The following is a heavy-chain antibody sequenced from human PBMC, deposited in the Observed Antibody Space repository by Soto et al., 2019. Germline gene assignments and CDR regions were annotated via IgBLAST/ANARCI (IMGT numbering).Heavy chain of an antibody. V-gene: IGHV4-34*01. Sequence: LSRTCAFYGGSFSDYYCSWIGDPPGKGLEWIGEIIRSGRTNHTPSVKSPVTISVETSKNPFSLKLNSVTAADTAVYFCARGRGVVEPPAVTPGLGGLEVWCQGT. D-gene: IGHD2-2*01. CDR1: GGSFSDYY. CDR2: IIRSGRT. CDR3: ARGRGVVEPPAVTPGLGGLEV. J-gene: IGHJ6*02.